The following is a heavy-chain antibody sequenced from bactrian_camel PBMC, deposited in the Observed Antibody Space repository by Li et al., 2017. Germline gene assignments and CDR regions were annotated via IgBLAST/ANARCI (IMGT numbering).Heavy chain of an antibody. V-gene: IGHV3S1*01. CDR1: GFPYTGNTC. CDR2: IYFGGGAL. Sequence: HVQLVESGGGSVQAGGSLRLSCVRSGFPYTGNTCMAWFRQAPGQEREGVASIYFGGGALSYADSVNVRFTISQDNAKNMVYLQMDSLKPEDTAMYYCAAERETWQVCSDWDVRPPRIRGQGTQVTVS. CDR3: AAERETWQVCSDWDVRPPRI. J-gene: IGHJ4*01. D-gene: IGHD2*01.